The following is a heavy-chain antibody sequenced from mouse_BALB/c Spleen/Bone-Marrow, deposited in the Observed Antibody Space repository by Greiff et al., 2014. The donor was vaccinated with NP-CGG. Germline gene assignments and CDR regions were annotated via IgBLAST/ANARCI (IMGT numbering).Heavy chain of an antibody. J-gene: IGHJ3*01. CDR1: GFNIKDTY. V-gene: IGHV14-3*02. Sequence: VQLQQSGAELVKPGASVKLSCTASGFNIKDTYMHWVKQRPEQGLEWIGRIDPANGNTKYDPKFQGKATITADTSSNTAYLQLSSLTSEDTAVYYWAVYDYEGFAYWGQGTLVPVSA. D-gene: IGHD2-4*01. CDR2: IDPANGNT. CDR3: AVYDYEGFAY.